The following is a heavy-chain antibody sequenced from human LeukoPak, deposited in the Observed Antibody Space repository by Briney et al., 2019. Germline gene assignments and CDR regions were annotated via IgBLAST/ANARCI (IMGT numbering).Heavy chain of an antibody. Sequence: GGSLRLSCAASGFTFSTYAMSWVRQGPGKGLEYVSIITYSGDNTYYGDSVKGRFTISRDNSKNTLYLQMNSLRAEDTAIYYCARENTGYSSVVIDYWGRGTLVTVSS. CDR3: ARENTGYSSVVIDY. CDR1: GFTFSTYA. D-gene: IGHD6-19*01. V-gene: IGHV3-23*01. J-gene: IGHJ4*02. CDR2: ITYSGDNT.